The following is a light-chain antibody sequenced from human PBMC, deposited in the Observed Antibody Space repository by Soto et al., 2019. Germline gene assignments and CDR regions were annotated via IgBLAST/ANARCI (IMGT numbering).Light chain of an antibody. J-gene: IGKJ4*01. CDR1: QSVSSAS. V-gene: IGKV3-20*01. CDR3: QQYGSSALT. Sequence: EIVLTQSPGTLSLSPGERATLSCRASQSVSSASLAWYQQRPGQTPRLLIYSASSRATGIPDRFSGSGSGTDFTLTISRLEPEDFAVYYCQQYGSSALTFGGGAKVDIK. CDR2: SAS.